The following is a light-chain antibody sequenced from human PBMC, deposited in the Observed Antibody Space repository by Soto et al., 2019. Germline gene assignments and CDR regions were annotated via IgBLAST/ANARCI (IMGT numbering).Light chain of an antibody. V-gene: IGKV2-28*01. CDR1: QSLLGSGGHNY. CDR3: MQSLQTPRT. Sequence: DIVVTQSPLSLPVTPGEPASLSCRSSQSLLGSGGHNYLDWYVQKPGQSPQFVIFLGSHRPSGVADRVSGSGSGTEFTRKISRVEAEDVGVYFCMQSLQTPRTFGQGTRVEI. CDR2: LGS. J-gene: IGKJ1*01.